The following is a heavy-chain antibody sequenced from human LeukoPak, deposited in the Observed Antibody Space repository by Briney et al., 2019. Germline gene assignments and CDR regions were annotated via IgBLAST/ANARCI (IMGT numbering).Heavy chain of an antibody. CDR2: IIPIFGTA. D-gene: IGHD3-9*01. CDR1: GGTFSSYA. V-gene: IGHV1-69*13. Sequence: SVKVSCKASGGTFSSYAISRVRQAPGQGLEWMGGIIPIFGTANYAQKFQGRVTITADESTSTAYMELGSLRSEDTAVYYCARALMAYYDILTGYYNISPFDYWGQGTLVTVSS. J-gene: IGHJ4*02. CDR3: ARALMAYYDILTGYYNISPFDY.